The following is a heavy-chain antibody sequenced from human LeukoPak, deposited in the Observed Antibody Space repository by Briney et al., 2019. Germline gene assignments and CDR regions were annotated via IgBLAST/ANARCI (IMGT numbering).Heavy chain of an antibody. CDR2: ISGSGGST. D-gene: IGHD1-26*01. J-gene: IGHJ6*03. Sequence: GGSLRLSCAASGFTFSSYAMSWVRQAPGKGLEWVSAISGSGGSTYYADPVKGRFTISRDNTKNTLYLQMNSLRAEDTAVYYCAKNPMREYYYYMDVWGKGTTVTVSS. CDR3: AKNPMREYYYYMDV. V-gene: IGHV3-23*01. CDR1: GFTFSSYA.